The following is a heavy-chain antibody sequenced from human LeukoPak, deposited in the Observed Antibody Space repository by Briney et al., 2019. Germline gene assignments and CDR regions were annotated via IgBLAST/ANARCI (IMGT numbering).Heavy chain of an antibody. V-gene: IGHV4-39*07. CDR2: IYYSGST. CDR1: GGSISSSSYY. D-gene: IGHD2-2*02. J-gene: IGHJ4*02. Sequence: SETLSLTCTVSGGSISSSSYYWGWIRQPPGKGLEWIGSIYYSGSTYYNPSLKSRVTISVDTSKNQFSLKLSSVTAADTAVYYCARLSPRYCSSTSCYTGIVYWGQGTLVTVSS. CDR3: ARLSPRYCSSTSCYTGIVY.